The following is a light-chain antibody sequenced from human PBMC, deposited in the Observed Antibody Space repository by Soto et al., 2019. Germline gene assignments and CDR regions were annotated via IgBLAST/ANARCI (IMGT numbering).Light chain of an antibody. CDR2: EVA. Sequence: QSALAQPASVSGSPEQSVTISCTGTSSDVGTYNLVYWYQQHPGKAPKLIIYEVAERPSGVSNRFSGSKFGNTASLTISGLLPDDEADYYCCSYGGMSALPYVFVDGTKLTVL. J-gene: IGLJ1*01. V-gene: IGLV2-23*02. CDR3: CSYGGMSALPYV. CDR1: SSDVGTYNL.